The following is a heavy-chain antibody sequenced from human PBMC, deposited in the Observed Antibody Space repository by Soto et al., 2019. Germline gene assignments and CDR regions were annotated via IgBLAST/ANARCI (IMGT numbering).Heavy chain of an antibody. CDR2: IYYSGST. CDR3: ARLLWSRGDWFDP. J-gene: IGHJ5*02. CDR1: GGSISSGGYY. D-gene: IGHD3-10*01. V-gene: IGHV4-31*03. Sequence: SETLSLTCTVSGGSISSGGYYWSWIRQHPGKGLEWIGYIYYSGSTYYNPSLKSRVTISVDTSKNQFSLKLSSVTAADTAVYYCARLLWSRGDWFDPWGQGTLVTVSS.